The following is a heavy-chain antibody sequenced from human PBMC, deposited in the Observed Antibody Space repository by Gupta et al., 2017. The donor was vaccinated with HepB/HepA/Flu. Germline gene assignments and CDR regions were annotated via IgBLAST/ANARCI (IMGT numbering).Heavy chain of an antibody. Sequence: VQSVESGGGLVERGGSLRLSCPASGFTISRYSMTWVRQAPGKGLDWVGFISSDSKYIDYADSVKGRFTISRDNAKSTRHLQMNSLRGDDTSVYFCARDRSREYGDEFDYWGQGTLVTVSS. CDR2: ISSDSKYI. CDR1: GFTISRYS. CDR3: ARDRSREYGDEFDY. D-gene: IGHD4-17*01. V-gene: IGHV3-21*03. J-gene: IGHJ4*02.